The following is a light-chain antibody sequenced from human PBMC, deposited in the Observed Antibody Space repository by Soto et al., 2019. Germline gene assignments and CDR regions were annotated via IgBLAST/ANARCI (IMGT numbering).Light chain of an antibody. CDR2: NAL. CDR3: PKYNSYSKT. V-gene: IGKV1-5*03. J-gene: IGKJ1*01. Sequence: DIQMTQSPSTLSASVGGRVTITCRASHSSGSWLAWFQQKQGKAHKLLTYNALMLESGGPSRFRGSGPGTEFTLPISTLQPDDCATYHFPKYNSYSKTFCQGSKGDTK. CDR1: HSSGSW.